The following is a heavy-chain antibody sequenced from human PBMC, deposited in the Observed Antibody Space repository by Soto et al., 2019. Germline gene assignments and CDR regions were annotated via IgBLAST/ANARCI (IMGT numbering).Heavy chain of an antibody. CDR3: ARAMTTVTTIDY. CDR1: GGYISSGGYS. J-gene: IGHJ4*02. V-gene: IGHV4-30-2*01. Sequence: SETLSLTSAVSGGYISSGGYSWSWIRQPPGKGLEWIGYIYHSGSTYYNPSLKSRVTISVDRSKNQFSLKLSSVTAADTAVYYCARAMTTVTTIDYWGQGTLVTVSS. D-gene: IGHD4-17*01. CDR2: IYHSGST.